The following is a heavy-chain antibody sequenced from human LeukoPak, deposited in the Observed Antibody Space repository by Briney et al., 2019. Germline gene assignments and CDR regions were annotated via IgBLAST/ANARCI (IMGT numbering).Heavy chain of an antibody. J-gene: IGHJ4*02. Sequence: RLPCGVSGLPHRRLCVLGATDAPARVLEGVADLWYEGSHKQYADSAKGRHTIYRDDSKHTPHVQMKSLRGEDTAVYYCARYSGITGTTLARTTWTFDYWGQGTLVTVSS. D-gene: IGHD1-7*01. CDR3: ARYSGITGTTLARTTWTFDY. CDR1: GLPHRRLC. V-gene: IGHV3-33*01. CDR2: LWYEGSHK.